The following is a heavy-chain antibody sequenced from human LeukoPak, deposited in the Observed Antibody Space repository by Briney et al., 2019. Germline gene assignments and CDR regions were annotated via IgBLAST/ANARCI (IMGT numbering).Heavy chain of an antibody. CDR2: IYYSGST. CDR3: ARQEWDSAAWYYFDF. J-gene: IGHJ4*02. V-gene: IGHV4-39*01. D-gene: IGHD1-26*01. CDR1: GGSISSSSYY. Sequence: SETLSLTCTVSGGSISSSSYYWGWIRQPPGKGLEWIGSIYYSGSTYYNPSLKSRVTISVDTSKNQFSLKLSSVTAADTAVYYCARQEWDSAAWYYFDFWGQGTLVTVSS.